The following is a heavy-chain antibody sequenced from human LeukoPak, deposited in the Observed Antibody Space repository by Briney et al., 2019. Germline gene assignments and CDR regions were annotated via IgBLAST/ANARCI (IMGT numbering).Heavy chain of an antibody. CDR3: ARDRVVVAATYFDY. Sequence: PGGSLRLSCAASRFTFSTYSMNWVRQAPGKGLEWVSSISSSSSYIYYADSVKGRFTISRDNAKNSLYLQMNSLRAEDTAVYYCARDRVVVAATYFDYWGQGTLVTVSS. J-gene: IGHJ4*02. D-gene: IGHD2-15*01. CDR2: ISSSSSYI. CDR1: RFTFSTYS. V-gene: IGHV3-21*01.